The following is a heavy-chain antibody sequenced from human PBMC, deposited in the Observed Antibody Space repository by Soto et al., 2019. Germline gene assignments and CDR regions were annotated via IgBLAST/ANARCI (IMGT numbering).Heavy chain of an antibody. V-gene: IGHV3-23*01. D-gene: IGHD3-9*01. CDR3: AKGDILTGYYGYYFDY. CDR2: ISGSGGST. J-gene: IGHJ4*02. CDR1: GFTFSSYA. Sequence: GGSLKLSCAASGFTFSSYAMSWVRQAPGKGLEWVSAISGSGGSTYYADSVKGRFTISRDNSKNTLYLQMNSLRAEDTAVYYCAKGDILTGYYGYYFDYWGQGTLVTVSS.